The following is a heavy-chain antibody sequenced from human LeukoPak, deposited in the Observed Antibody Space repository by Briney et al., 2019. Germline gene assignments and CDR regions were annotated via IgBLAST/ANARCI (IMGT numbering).Heavy chain of an antibody. Sequence: GASVKVSCKASGYTFTSYGISWVRQAPGQGLEWMGWISAYNGNTNYAQKLQGRVTMTTDTSMSTAYMELRSLRSDDTAVYYCARDLNVAYSSGWTDYWGQGTLVTVSS. D-gene: IGHD6-19*01. CDR3: ARDLNVAYSSGWTDY. CDR1: GYTFTSYG. CDR2: ISAYNGNT. J-gene: IGHJ4*02. V-gene: IGHV1-18*04.